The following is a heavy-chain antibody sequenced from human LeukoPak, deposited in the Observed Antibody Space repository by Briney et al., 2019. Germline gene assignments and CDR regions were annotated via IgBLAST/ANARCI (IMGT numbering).Heavy chain of an antibody. V-gene: IGHV3-53*01. D-gene: IGHD6-13*01. CDR1: GFTVSSNY. CDR3: AREVRSLAAAGPLEDYYYMDV. CDR2: IYSGGST. J-gene: IGHJ6*03. Sequence: GGSLRLSCAASGFTVSSNYMSWVRQAPGKGLEWVSVIYSGGSTYYADSVKGRFTISRDNSKNTLYLQMNSLRAEDTAVYYCAREVRSLAAAGPLEDYYYMDVWGKGTTVTISS.